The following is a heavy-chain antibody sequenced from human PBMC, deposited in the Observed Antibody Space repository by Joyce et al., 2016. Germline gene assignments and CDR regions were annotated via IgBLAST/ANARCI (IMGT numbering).Heavy chain of an antibody. J-gene: IGHJ4*02. CDR3: ARGGGAPGTAARLDY. V-gene: IGHV1-69*01. CDR2: IIPLYGTS. D-gene: IGHD1-7*01. CDR1: GGSFNRYT. Sequence: QVQLVQSGAEVKKPGSSVKVSCKASGGSFNRYTINWVRQAPGQGLEWMGGIIPLYGTSNYAQKFQDRVTITADVLTSTVYMELFSLRSDDTAVDFCARGGGAPGTAARLDYWGQGTLVIVSS.